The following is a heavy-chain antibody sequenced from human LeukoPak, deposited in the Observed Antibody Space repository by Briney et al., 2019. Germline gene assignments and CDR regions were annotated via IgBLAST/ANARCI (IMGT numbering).Heavy chain of an antibody. Sequence: GGSLRLSCAASGLTFSSYSMNWVRQAPGKGLEWVSSISSSSSYIYYADSVKGRFTISRDNAKNSLYLQMNSLRAEDTAVYYCAREGYYYDSSGYYYSTSFDYWGQGTLVTVSS. D-gene: IGHD3-22*01. J-gene: IGHJ4*02. CDR2: ISSSSSYI. CDR1: GLTFSSYS. CDR3: AREGYYYDSSGYYYSTSFDY. V-gene: IGHV3-21*01.